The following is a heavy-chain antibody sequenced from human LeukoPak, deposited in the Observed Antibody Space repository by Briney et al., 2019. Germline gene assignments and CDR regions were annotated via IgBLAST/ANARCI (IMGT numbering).Heavy chain of an antibody. CDR2: IYYSGST. Sequence: SETLSLTCTVSGGSIGSSSYYWGWIRQPPGKGLEWIGSIYYSGSTYYNPSLKSRVTISVDTSKNQFSLKLSSVTAADTAVYYCARLRTGSGSYHLIDYWGQGTLVTVSS. CDR1: GGSIGSSSYY. CDR3: ARLRTGSGSYHLIDY. V-gene: IGHV4-39*01. D-gene: IGHD3-10*01. J-gene: IGHJ4*02.